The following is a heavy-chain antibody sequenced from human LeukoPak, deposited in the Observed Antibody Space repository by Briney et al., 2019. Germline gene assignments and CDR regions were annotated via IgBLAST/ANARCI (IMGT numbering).Heavy chain of an antibody. CDR2: ISGSGGST. J-gene: IGHJ4*02. Sequence: GGSLRLSCAASGFTFSNYAMGWVRQAPGKGLEWVSTISGSGGSTYYAEFVKGRFTISRDNSKNTLFLQMNSLRAEDTAVYYCAKGCGGTCYSDFDSWGQGTLVTVSS. CDR1: GFTFSNYA. D-gene: IGHD2-15*01. CDR3: AKGCGGTCYSDFDS. V-gene: IGHV3-23*01.